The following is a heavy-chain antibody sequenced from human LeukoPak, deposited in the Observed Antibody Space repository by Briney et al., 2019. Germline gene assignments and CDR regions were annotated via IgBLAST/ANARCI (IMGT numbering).Heavy chain of an antibody. J-gene: IGHJ6*02. CDR1: GYTFTNYA. D-gene: IGHD2-15*01. CDR2: INPGNGDT. V-gene: IGHV1-3*01. Sequence: GASVNVSCKGSGYTFTNYAVHWVRQAPGQRLEWLGWINPGNGDTKYSQNFQGRVTVTSDTSAATAYVELNSLTSEDTAVYYCATDRWHCRVNCYSVYYYALDVWGQGTTVTVSS. CDR3: ATDRWHCRVNCYSVYYYALDV.